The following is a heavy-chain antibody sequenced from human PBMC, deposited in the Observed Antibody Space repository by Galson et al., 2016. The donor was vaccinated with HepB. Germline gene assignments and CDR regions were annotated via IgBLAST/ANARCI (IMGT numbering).Heavy chain of an antibody. CDR3: ARHLGQGHFDY. CDR2: IYHSGST. Sequence: SETLSLTCAVSGGSISSNHWWSWVRQPPGKGLEWIGEIYHSGSTNYNPSLKSRVTISIDKSTNHVSLILTSVMAADTAVYYCARHLGQGHFDYWGQGTLVTVSS. CDR1: GGSISSNHW. V-gene: IGHV4-4*02. J-gene: IGHJ4*02. D-gene: IGHD7-27*01.